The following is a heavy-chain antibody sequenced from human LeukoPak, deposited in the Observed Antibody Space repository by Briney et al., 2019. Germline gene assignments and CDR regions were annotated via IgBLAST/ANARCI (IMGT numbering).Heavy chain of an antibody. V-gene: IGHV3-23*01. CDR2: ISGSGGST. D-gene: IGHD3-22*01. CDR3: AKVHYDSSGYTTWAFDI. J-gene: IGHJ3*02. CDR1: GFTFSSYA. Sequence: PGGSLRLSCAASGFTFSSYAMSWVRQAPGKGLEWVSAISGSGGSTYYADSVKGRFTISRDNSKSTLYLQMNSLRAEDTAVYYCAKVHYDSSGYTTWAFDIWGQGTMVTVSS.